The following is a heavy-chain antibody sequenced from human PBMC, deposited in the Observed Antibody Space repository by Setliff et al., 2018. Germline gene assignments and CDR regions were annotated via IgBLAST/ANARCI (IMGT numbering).Heavy chain of an antibody. J-gene: IGHJ4*02. CDR3: VRDLGQWALDF. Sequence: PSETLSLTCAVYGESFSGHYWSWIRQPPGKGLEWIGEINHSGSTNYNPSLKSRVTISVDTSKNQFSLKLSSVAAADTAVYYCVRDLGQWALDFWGQGTLVTVSS. D-gene: IGHD1-26*01. V-gene: IGHV4-34*01. CDR2: INHSGST. CDR1: GESFSGHY.